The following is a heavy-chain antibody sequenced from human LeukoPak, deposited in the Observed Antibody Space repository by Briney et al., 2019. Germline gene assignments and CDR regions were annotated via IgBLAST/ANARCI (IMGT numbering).Heavy chain of an antibody. CDR3: ARGDSGNDAFDI. CDR1: GYTFTAYS. Sequence: ASVKVSCKATGYTFTAYSVHWVRQAPGQGLEWMGWINPNSGGTNYAQQFQGRVTMTRDTSISTAYMELSRLRSDDTAVYYCARGDSGNDAFDIWGQGTMVTVSS. V-gene: IGHV1-2*02. D-gene: IGHD6-13*01. CDR2: INPNSGGT. J-gene: IGHJ3*02.